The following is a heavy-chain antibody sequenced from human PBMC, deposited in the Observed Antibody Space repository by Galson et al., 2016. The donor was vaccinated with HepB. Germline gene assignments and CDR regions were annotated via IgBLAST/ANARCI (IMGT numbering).Heavy chain of an antibody. J-gene: IGHJ6*02. CDR1: GVIFSKYA. V-gene: IGHV3-30*18. CDR2: IGYDGSHK. D-gene: IGHD3-3*01. CDR3: AKIYDEFWSGYYYYHYGMDV. Sequence: SLRLSCAASGVIFSKYAMHWVRQAPGQGLEWVAVIGYDGSHKYYAESVKGRFIISRDNSKNTLHLQMNGLRPEDTAVYYCAKIYDEFWSGYYYYHYGMDVGGQGTLVTVTS.